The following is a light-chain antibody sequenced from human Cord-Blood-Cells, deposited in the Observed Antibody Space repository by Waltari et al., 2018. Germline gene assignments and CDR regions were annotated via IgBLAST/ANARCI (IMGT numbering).Light chain of an antibody. J-gene: IGKJ1*01. CDR3: QQYYSTLA. CDR2: WAS. CDR1: QSALYSPNNKNY. V-gene: IGKV4-1*01. Sequence: DIVMTQSPDSLAVSLGERATINCKSSQSALYSPNNKNYLAWDQQKPGQPPKLLIYWASTRESGVPDRFSGSGSGTDFTLTISSLQAEDVAVYYCQQYYSTLAFGQGTKVEIK.